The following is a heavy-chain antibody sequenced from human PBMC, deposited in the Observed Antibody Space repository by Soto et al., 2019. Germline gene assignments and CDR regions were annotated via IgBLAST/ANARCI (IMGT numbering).Heavy chain of an antibody. V-gene: IGHV1-2*02. D-gene: IGHD3-3*01. CDR3: ARGGGVGVAGSAAFDM. CDR1: GYPVTAYY. J-gene: IGHJ3*02. Sequence: LHLVQSGAVVKKPGASVTVSCSASGYPVTAYYMHWVRQAPGRGLEWMGGINPATGAAKYTQTFQGRVTMTRDTSTSTGFMELSGLTSEDTAVFYCARGGGVGVAGSAAFDMWGQGTLVTVSS. CDR2: INPATGAA.